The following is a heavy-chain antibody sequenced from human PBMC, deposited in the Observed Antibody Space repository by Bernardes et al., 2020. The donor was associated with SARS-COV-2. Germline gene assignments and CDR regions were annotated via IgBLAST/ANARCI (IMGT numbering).Heavy chain of an antibody. Sequence: GGSLRLSCTASEFTVSGNYISWVRQAPGKGLEWVSLIYSDDITYYADSVKGRFTFSRDNSKNSLYPQMNSLRAEDTAVYYCARGRGYYGMDVWGQGTTVTVSS. CDR1: EFTVSGNY. CDR3: ARGRGYYGMDV. J-gene: IGHJ6*02. V-gene: IGHV3-53*01. CDR2: IYSDDIT. D-gene: IGHD3-10*01.